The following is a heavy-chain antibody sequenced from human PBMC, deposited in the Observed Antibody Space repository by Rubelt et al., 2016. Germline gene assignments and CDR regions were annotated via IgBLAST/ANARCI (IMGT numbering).Heavy chain of an antibody. D-gene: IGHD5-18*01. CDR3: TTDTAIDNDFDY. J-gene: IGHJ4*02. CDR1: GFTFSNAW. Sequence: EVQLVESGGGLVKPGGSLRLSCAASGFTFSNAWMNWVRQAPGKGLEWVGRIKRKTDGGTTEYAAPVKVSFTISSEDSKNTLYLQMDSLRTEDTAVYYCTTDTAIDNDFDYWGQGTLVTVSS. CDR2: IKRKTDGGTT. V-gene: IGHV3-15*07.